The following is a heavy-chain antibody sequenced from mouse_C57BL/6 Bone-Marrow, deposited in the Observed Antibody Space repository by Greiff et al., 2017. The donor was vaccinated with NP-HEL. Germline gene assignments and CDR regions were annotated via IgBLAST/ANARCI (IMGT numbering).Heavy chain of an antibody. V-gene: IGHV14-4*01. D-gene: IGHD2-3*01. CDR1: GFNIKDDY. CDR2: IDPENGDT. CDR3: TEGWLLLFAY. Sequence: VHVKQSGAELVRPGASVKLSCTASGFNIKDDYMHWVKQRPEQGLEWIGWIDPENGDTEYASKFQGQATITADTSSNTAYLQLSSLTSEDTAVYYCTEGWLLLFAYWGQGTLVTVSA. J-gene: IGHJ3*01.